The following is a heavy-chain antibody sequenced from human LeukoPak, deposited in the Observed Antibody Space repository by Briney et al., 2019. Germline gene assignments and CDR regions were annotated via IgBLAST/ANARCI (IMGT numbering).Heavy chain of an antibody. V-gene: IGHV3-30*02. CDR3: ATAGDYYYYMDV. J-gene: IGHJ6*03. CDR1: GFTFSSYG. D-gene: IGHD3-10*01. Sequence: GGSLRLSCAASGFTFSSYGMHWVRQAPGKGLEWVAFIRYDGSNKYYADSVKGRFTISRDNSKNTLYLQMNSLRAEDTAVYYCATAGDYYYYMDVWGEGTTVTVSS. CDR2: IRYDGSNK.